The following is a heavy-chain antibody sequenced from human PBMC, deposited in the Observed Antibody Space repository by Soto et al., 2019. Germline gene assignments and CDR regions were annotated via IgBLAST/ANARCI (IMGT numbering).Heavy chain of an antibody. J-gene: IGHJ4*02. CDR1: GFTFSSYA. D-gene: IGHD2-21*02. V-gene: IGHV3-23*01. CDR3: AKFADSLAYCGGDCYLDY. Sequence: EVQLLESGGGLVQPGGSLRLSCAASGFTFSSYAMSWVRQAPGKGLEWVSAISGSGGSTYYADSVKGRFTISRDNSKNTLYLQMNSLRAEDTAVYYCAKFADSLAYCGGDCYLDYWGQGTLVAVSS. CDR2: ISGSGGST.